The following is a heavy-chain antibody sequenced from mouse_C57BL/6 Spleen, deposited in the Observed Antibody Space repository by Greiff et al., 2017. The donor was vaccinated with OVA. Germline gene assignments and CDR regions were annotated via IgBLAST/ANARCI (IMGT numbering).Heavy chain of an antibody. CDR2: ISYDGSN. J-gene: IGHJ2*01. Sequence: ESGPGLVKPSQSLSLTCSVTGYSITSGYYWNWIRQFPGNKLEWMGYISYDGSNNYNPSLKNRISITRDTSKNQFFLKLNSVTTEDTATYYCAREDSSGYVGWGQGTTLTVSS. CDR3: AREDSSGYVG. CDR1: GYSITSGYY. D-gene: IGHD3-2*02. V-gene: IGHV3-6*01.